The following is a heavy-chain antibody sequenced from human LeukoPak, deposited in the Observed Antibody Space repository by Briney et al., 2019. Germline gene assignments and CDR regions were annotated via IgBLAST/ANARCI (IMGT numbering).Heavy chain of an antibody. CDR2: IYYSGST. CDR1: GGSISSSSYY. V-gene: IGHV4-39*01. CDR3: ARLYIAAAGPACFDY. D-gene: IGHD6-13*01. Sequence: SETLSLTCTVSGGSISSSSYYWGWIRQPPGKGLEWIGSIYYSGSTYYNPSLKSRVTISVDTSKNQFSLKLSSVTAADTAVYYCARLYIAAAGPACFDYWGQGTLVTVSS. J-gene: IGHJ4*02.